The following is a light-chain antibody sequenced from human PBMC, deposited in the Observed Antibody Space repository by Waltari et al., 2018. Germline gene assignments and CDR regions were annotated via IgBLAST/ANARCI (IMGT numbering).Light chain of an antibody. CDR2: VNGDGSH. J-gene: IGLJ3*02. V-gene: IGLV4-69*01. CDR1: SGHSRNV. Sequence: QLVLTQLPSTSASLGASVKLTRTLSSGHSRNVIAWHKQQPEKGPRYLMKVNGDGSHSKGDEIPDRFSGSSSGAGRYLTISSLQSEDEADYYCQTGGHGTWVFGGGTKLTVL. CDR3: QTGGHGTWV.